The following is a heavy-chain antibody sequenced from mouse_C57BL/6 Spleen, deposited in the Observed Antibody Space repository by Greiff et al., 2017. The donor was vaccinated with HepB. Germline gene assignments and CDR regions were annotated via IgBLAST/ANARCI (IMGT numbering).Heavy chain of an antibody. Sequence: QVQLKESGAELVMPGASVKLSCKASGYTFTSYWMHWVKQRPGQGLEWIGEIDPSDSYTNYNQKFKGKSTLTVDKSSSTAYMQLSSLTSEDSAVYYCARAYYGSSYEAWFAYWGQGTLVTVSA. J-gene: IGHJ3*01. CDR2: IDPSDSYT. V-gene: IGHV1-69*01. CDR3: ARAYYGSSYEAWFAY. D-gene: IGHD1-1*01. CDR1: GYTFTSYW.